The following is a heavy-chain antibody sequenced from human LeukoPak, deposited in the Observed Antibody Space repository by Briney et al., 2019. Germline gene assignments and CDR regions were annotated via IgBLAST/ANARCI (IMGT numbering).Heavy chain of an antibody. V-gene: IGHV4-4*02. CDR3: ARGWEYYYGSGSCYFDY. CDR2: IYHSGST. Sequence: SETLSLTCAVSGGSISSSNWWSWVRQPPGKGLEWIGEIYHSGSTNYNPSLKSRVTISVDKSKNQFSLKLSSVTAADTAVYYCARGWEYYYGSGSCYFDYWGQGTLVTVSS. CDR1: GGSISSSNW. D-gene: IGHD3-10*01. J-gene: IGHJ4*02.